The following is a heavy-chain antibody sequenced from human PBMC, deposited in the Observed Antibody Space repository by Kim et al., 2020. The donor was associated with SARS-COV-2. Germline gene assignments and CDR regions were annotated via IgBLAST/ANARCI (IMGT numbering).Heavy chain of an antibody. CDR2: ISDNGGST. V-gene: IGHV3-23*01. D-gene: IGHD3-10*01. CDR1: GFSFSSYA. CDR3: AKDLWGFGPLGGMDV. Sequence: GGSLRLSCAASGFSFSSYAMTWVRQAPGKGLEWVSGISDNGGSTYYADSVKGRFTISRDTSKNTLYLQMDSLRAEDTAVYYCAKDLWGFGPLGGMDVWGQGTTVTV. J-gene: IGHJ6*02.